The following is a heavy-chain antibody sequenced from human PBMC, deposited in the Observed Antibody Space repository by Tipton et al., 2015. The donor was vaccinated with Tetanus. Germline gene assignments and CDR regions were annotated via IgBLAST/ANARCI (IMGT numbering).Heavy chain of an antibody. V-gene: IGHV4-39*01. CDR1: GSSITSTTHY. CDR3: AGQDTLNYYYVGYFHD. J-gene: IGHJ1*01. Sequence: TLSLTCTVSGSSITSTTHYWGWIRQAPGKGLEWIGIIYYSGSTYNNASRRSRVTISVHTPKNQFSLQLRSVTAADTAVYYCAGQDTLNYYYVGYFHDWGQGTLVTVSS. D-gene: IGHD3-22*01. CDR2: IYYSGST.